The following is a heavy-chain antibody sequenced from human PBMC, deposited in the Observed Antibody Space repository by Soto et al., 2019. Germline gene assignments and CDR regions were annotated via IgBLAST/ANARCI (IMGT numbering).Heavy chain of an antibody. D-gene: IGHD3-10*01. V-gene: IGHV3-30*18. Sequence: TGGSLRLSCAASGFTFSSYGMHWVRQAPGKGLEWVAVISYDGSNKYYADSVKGRFTISRDNSKNTLYLQMNSLRAEDTAVYYCAKDRGGGGEGYYYGMDVWGQGTTVTVSS. CDR3: AKDRGGGGEGYYYGMDV. CDR2: ISYDGSNK. CDR1: GFTFSSYG. J-gene: IGHJ6*02.